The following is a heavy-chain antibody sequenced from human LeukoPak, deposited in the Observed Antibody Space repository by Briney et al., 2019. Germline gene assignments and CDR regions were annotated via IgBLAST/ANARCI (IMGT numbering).Heavy chain of an antibody. V-gene: IGHV3-30-3*01. CDR2: ISYDGSNK. CDR3: AREGILTGPNPVFDY. J-gene: IGHJ4*02. D-gene: IGHD7-27*01. CDR1: GFTFSSYA. Sequence: GGSLRLSCAASGFTFSSYAMHWVRQAPGKGLEWVAVISYDGSNKYYADSVKGRFTISRDNSKNTLYLQMNSLRAEDTAVYYCAREGILTGPNPVFDYWGQGTLVTVSS.